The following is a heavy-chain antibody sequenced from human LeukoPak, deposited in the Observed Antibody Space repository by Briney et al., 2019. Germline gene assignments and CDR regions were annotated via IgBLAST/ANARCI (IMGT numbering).Heavy chain of an antibody. J-gene: IGHJ4*02. Sequence: GAALQISCKGSGYSFTSYWIGWVRQMPGKGLEWMGIIYPGDSDTRYSPSFQGQVTISADKSISTAYLQWSSLKVSDTAMYYCARGRGAYTLYGDYEGVPGYWGQGTLVTVSS. V-gene: IGHV5-51*01. CDR1: GYSFTSYW. CDR2: IYPGDSDT. D-gene: IGHD4-17*01. CDR3: ARGRGAYTLYGDYEGVPGY.